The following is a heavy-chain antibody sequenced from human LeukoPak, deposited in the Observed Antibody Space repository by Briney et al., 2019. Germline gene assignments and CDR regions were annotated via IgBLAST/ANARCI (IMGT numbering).Heavy chain of an antibody. CDR1: GFTFDDYG. CDR2: ISSDSGSI. D-gene: IGHD3-10*01. J-gene: IGHJ4*02. Sequence: PGGSLRLSCEASGFTFDDYGMHWVRQTPGKGVEWVSGISSDSGSIGYADSVKGRFTISRDNAKNTLYLQMNSLRDEDTALYYCAKRGQGFDYWGQGTLVTVSS. CDR3: AKRGQGFDY. V-gene: IGHV3-9*01.